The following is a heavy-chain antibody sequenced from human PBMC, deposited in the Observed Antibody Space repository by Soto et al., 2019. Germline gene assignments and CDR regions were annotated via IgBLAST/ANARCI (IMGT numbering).Heavy chain of an antibody. Sequence: KPSETLSLTCTVSGGSISSSSYYWGWIRQPPGKGLEWIGSIYYSGSTYYNPSLKSRVTISVDTSKNQFSLKLSPVTAADTAVYYCARRDSSSTGVDAFDIWGQGTMVTVSS. V-gene: IGHV4-39*01. D-gene: IGHD6-6*01. CDR1: GGSISSSSYY. CDR2: IYYSGST. CDR3: ARRDSSSTGVDAFDI. J-gene: IGHJ3*02.